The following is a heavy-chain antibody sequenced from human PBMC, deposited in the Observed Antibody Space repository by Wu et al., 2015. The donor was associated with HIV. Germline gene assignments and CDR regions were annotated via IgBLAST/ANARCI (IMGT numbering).Heavy chain of an antibody. CDR1: GYSFTGYY. CDR3: ARDLGNDFAVRGYYWYMDV. V-gene: IGHV1-2*02. Sequence: QVQLVQSGAEVKKPGASVKVSCKASGYSFTGYYIHWVRQAPGQGLEWMGWIRPDSGATHYAEKFQDRVTMTRDASISTAYMQLNRLRSDDTAVYFCARDLGNDFAVRGYYWYMDVWGRGTAITVSS. J-gene: IGHJ6*03. D-gene: IGHD3/OR15-3a*01. CDR2: IRPDSGAT.